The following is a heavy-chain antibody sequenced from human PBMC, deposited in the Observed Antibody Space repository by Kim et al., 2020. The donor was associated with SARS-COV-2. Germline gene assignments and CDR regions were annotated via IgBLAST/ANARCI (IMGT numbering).Heavy chain of an antibody. CDR2: ISGSGGRT. J-gene: IGHJ2*01. CDR3: AKEGTSWYFDL. Sequence: GGSLRLSCAASGFTFSSYAMSWVRQAPGKGLEWVSAISGSGGRTYYADSVKGQFTISRDNSKNTLYLQMNSLSAEDTAVYYCAKEGTSWYFDLWGRGTLVTVSS. CDR1: GFTFSSYA. D-gene: IGHD3-10*01. V-gene: IGHV3-23*01.